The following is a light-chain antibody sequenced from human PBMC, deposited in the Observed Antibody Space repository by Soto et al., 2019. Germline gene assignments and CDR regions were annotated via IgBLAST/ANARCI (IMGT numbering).Light chain of an antibody. V-gene: IGLV2-8*01. CDR2: HVS. J-gene: IGLJ1*01. CDR3: SSYAGSNYFV. Sequence: QSALTQPPSASGSPGQSVTISCTGAGTDVGQYNYVSWYQQHPGKAPKLLIHHVSRRPSGVPARFSGSKSGNTASLTVSGLQTEDEADYYCSSYAGSNYFVFGSGTKVTIL. CDR1: GTDVGQYNY.